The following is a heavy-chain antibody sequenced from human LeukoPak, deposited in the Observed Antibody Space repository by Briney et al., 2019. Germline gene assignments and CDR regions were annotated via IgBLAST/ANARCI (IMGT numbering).Heavy chain of an antibody. D-gene: IGHD3-22*01. J-gene: IGHJ4*02. Sequence: SETLSLTCTVSGGSIGSYYWSWIRQPPGKGLEWIGYIYTSGSTNYNPSLKSRVTISVDTSKNQFSLKLSSVTAADTAVYYCARSFDSSGYYYVGYFDYWGQGTLVTVSS. V-gene: IGHV4-4*09. CDR1: GGSIGSYY. CDR3: ARSFDSSGYYYVGYFDY. CDR2: IYTSGST.